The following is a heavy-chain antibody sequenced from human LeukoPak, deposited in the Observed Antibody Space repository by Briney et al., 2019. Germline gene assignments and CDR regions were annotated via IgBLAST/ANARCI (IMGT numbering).Heavy chain of an antibody. Sequence: PSETLSLTCTVSGGSISSYYWSWIRQPAGKGLEWIGRIYTSGSTNYNPSLKSRVTMSVDTSKNQFSLKLSSVTAADTAVYYCASGHYYGSGSYFTSLFSDYWGQGTLVTVSS. CDR2: IYTSGST. D-gene: IGHD3-10*01. V-gene: IGHV4-4*07. CDR1: GGSISSYY. CDR3: ASGHYYGSGSYFTSLFSDY. J-gene: IGHJ4*02.